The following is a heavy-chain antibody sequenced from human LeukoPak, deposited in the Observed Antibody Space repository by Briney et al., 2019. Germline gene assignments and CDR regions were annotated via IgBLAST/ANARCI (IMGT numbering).Heavy chain of an antibody. D-gene: IGHD1-26*01. V-gene: IGHV3-21*01. Sequence: GGSLSLSCAASGFTFSSYSMNWVRQAPGKGLEWVSSISSSSSYIYYADSVKGRFTISRDNAKNSLYLQMNSLRAEDTAVYYCARDVLSGSYHWDYWGQGTLVTVSS. J-gene: IGHJ4*02. CDR3: ARDVLSGSYHWDY. CDR2: ISSSSSYI. CDR1: GFTFSSYS.